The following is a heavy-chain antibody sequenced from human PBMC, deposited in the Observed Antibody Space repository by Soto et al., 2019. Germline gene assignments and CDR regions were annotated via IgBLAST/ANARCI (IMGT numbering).Heavy chain of an antibody. V-gene: IGHV4-31*03. CDR1: GGSISSGGYY. J-gene: IGHJ4*02. D-gene: IGHD6-13*01. Sequence: QVQLQESGPGLVKPSQTLSLTCTVSGGSISSGGYYWSWIRQHPGKGLEWIGYIYYSGSTYYNPSLKTRVTISVDTSKNQFSLKLSSVTAADTAVYYCARDRGEGSSWYGTPFDYWGQGTLVTVSS. CDR3: ARDRGEGSSWYGTPFDY. CDR2: IYYSGST.